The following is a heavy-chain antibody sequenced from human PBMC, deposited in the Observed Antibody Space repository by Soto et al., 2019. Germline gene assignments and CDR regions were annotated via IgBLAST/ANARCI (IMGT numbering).Heavy chain of an antibody. CDR2: IKQDGSEK. CDR3: ARANAVGGSIAARYYYYYGMAV. Sequence: EVQLVESGGGLVQPGGSLRLSCAASGFTFSSYWMSWVRQAPGKGLEWVANIKQDGSEKYYVDSVKGRFTISRDNAKNSMYLQMSSLRAEDTAVSYCARANAVGGSIAARYYYYYGMAVWGHGNTVTVSS. D-gene: IGHD6-6*01. J-gene: IGHJ6*02. V-gene: IGHV3-7*01. CDR1: GFTFSSYW.